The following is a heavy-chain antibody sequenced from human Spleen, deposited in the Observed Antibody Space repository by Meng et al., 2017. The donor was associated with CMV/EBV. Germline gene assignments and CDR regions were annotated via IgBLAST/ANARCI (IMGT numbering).Heavy chain of an antibody. Sequence: GGSLRLSCTASGFTFTKFVMSWVRQAPGKGLEWVASISDSGAATYYADSVKGRFTISRDNSKNTLYLQMNSLRAEDTAVYYCAKEKYSGSYYFDYWGQGTLVTVSS. CDR1: GFTFTKFV. CDR2: ISDSGAAT. J-gene: IGHJ4*02. V-gene: IGHV3-23*01. D-gene: IGHD1-26*01. CDR3: AKEKYSGSYYFDY.